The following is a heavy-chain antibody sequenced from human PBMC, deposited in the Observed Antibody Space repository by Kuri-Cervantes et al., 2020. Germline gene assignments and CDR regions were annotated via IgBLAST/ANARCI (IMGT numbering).Heavy chain of an antibody. Sequence: SVKVSCKASGGTFSSYAISWVRQAPGQGLEWMGGIIPIFGTANHAQKFQGRVTITADGSTSTAYMELSSLRSEDTAVYYRARDGQDCSGGSCYSPGDYWGQGTLVTVSS. J-gene: IGHJ4*02. D-gene: IGHD2-15*01. CDR3: ARDGQDCSGGSCYSPGDY. V-gene: IGHV1-69*13. CDR2: IIPIFGTA. CDR1: GGTFSSYA.